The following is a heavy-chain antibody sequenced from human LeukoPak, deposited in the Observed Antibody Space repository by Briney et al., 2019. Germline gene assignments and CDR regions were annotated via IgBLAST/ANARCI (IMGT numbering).Heavy chain of an antibody. Sequence: PGRSLRLSCAASGFTFDDYAMHWVRQAPGEGLERGSGVSWNRGIIGYADSVKGPSTISRDNAQNSLYLQMTSLRAEDTALYYCPKGGDGYISYYFDYWGQGTLVTVSS. CDR1: GFTFDDYA. J-gene: IGHJ4*02. CDR3: PKGGDGYISYYFDY. V-gene: IGHV3-9*01. CDR2: VSWNRGII. D-gene: IGHD5-24*01.